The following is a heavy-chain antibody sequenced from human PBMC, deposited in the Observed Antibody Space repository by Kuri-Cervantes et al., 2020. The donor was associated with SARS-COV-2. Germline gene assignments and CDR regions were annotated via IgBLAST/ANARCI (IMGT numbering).Heavy chain of an antibody. CDR3: ARDESGWFDP. CDR1: GYTFTSYD. V-gene: IGHV1-8*01. D-gene: IGHD6-25*01. Sequence: ASVKVSCKASGYTFTSYDINWVRQATGQGLEWMGWMNPNSGNTGYAQKFQGRVTMTEDTSTDTAYMELSSLRSEDTAAYYCARDESGWFDPWGQGTLVTVSS. CDR2: MNPNSGNT. J-gene: IGHJ5*02.